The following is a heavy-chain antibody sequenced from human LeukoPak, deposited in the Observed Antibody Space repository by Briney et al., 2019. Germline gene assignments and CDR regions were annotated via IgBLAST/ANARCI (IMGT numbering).Heavy chain of an antibody. J-gene: IGHJ5*02. Sequence: ETGGSLRLSCAASGFTFSSYSMNWVRQAPGKGLEWVSSISSSSSYIYYADSVKGRFTISRDNAKNSLYLQMNSLRAEDTAVYCRARANWNGPNWFDPWGQGTLVTVSS. V-gene: IGHV3-21*01. CDR1: GFTFSSYS. CDR3: ARANWNGPNWFDP. CDR2: ISSSSSYI. D-gene: IGHD1-1*01.